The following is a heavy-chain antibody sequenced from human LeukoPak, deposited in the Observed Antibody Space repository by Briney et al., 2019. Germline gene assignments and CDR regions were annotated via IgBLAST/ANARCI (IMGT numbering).Heavy chain of an antibody. CDR1: GGPISSYY. Sequence: SETLSLTCTASGGPISSYYWSWIRQPAGKGLEWIGRIYTSGSTNYNPSLKSRVTMSVDTSKNQFSLKLSSVTAADTAVYYCARAAVGYCSSTSCYERAFDIWGQGTMVTVSS. J-gene: IGHJ3*02. CDR3: ARAAVGYCSSTSCYERAFDI. CDR2: IYTSGST. D-gene: IGHD2-2*01. V-gene: IGHV4-4*07.